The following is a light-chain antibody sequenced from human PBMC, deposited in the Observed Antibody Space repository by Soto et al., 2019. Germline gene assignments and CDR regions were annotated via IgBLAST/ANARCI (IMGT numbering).Light chain of an antibody. CDR2: DAS. V-gene: IGKV3-20*01. J-gene: IGKJ4*01. CDR1: QTVAKNY. CDR3: QQSASAPLT. Sequence: EIVLTQSPGTLSLSPGERATLSCRASQTVAKNYLAWYQQQPGQAPRLLIYDASTRATCIPDRFTGSGSATDFPLTINRLEPEDFAVYYCQQSASAPLTFGGGTKVEIK.